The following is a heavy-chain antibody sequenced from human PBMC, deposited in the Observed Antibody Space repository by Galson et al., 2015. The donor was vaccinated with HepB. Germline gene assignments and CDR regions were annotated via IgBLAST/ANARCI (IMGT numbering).Heavy chain of an antibody. D-gene: IGHD1-26*01. CDR3: AREPEVGAAFDI. J-gene: IGHJ3*02. CDR2: ISYDGSNK. CDR1: GFTFSSYA. V-gene: IGHV3-30-3*01. Sequence: SLRLSCAASGFTFSSYAMHWVRQAPGKGLEWVAVISYDGSNKYYADSVKGRFTISRDNSKNTLYLQMNSLRAEDTAVYYCAREPEVGAAFDIWGQGTMVTVSS.